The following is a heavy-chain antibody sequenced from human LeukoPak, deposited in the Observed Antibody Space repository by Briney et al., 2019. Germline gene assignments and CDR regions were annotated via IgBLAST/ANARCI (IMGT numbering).Heavy chain of an antibody. CDR3: ARHRRSTDLFTDDSFFDY. CDR2: VFDSGTT. J-gene: IGHJ4*02. Sequence: SESLSLTCTVSGASISPYYWSSIRQPPGKGLEWIGYVFDSGTTTYNPSLKSRLPLTVALSKNHCSLRLSPVTAADTAVYYCARHRRSTDLFTDDSFFDYWGQGALVTVSS. CDR1: GASISPYY. V-gene: IGHV4-59*08. D-gene: IGHD1-1*01.